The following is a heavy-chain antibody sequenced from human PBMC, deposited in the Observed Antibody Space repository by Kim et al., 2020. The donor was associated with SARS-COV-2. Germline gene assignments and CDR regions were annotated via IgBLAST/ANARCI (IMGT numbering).Heavy chain of an antibody. CDR3: ARGRRWLQIFDY. Sequence: SETLSLTCAVYGGSFSGYYWSWIRQPPGKGLEWIGEINHSGSTNYNPSLKSRVTISVDTSKNQFSLKLSSVTAADTAVYYCARGRRWLQIFDYWGQGTLV. CDR2: INHSGST. D-gene: IGHD5-12*01. V-gene: IGHV4-34*01. CDR1: GGSFSGYY. J-gene: IGHJ4*02.